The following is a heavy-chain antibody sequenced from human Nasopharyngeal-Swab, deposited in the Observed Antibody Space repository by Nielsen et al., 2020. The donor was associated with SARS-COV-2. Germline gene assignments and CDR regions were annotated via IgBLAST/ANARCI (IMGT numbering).Heavy chain of an antibody. CDR2: ISGSGGST. D-gene: IGHD3-3*01. Sequence: GGSLRLSCAASGFTFSSYAMSWVRQAPGKGLEWVSAISGSGGSTYYADSVKGRFTISRDNSKNTLYLQMNSLRAEDTAVYYCAKAVSNYDFWSGLDYWGQGTLVTVSS. V-gene: IGHV3-23*01. CDR1: GFTFSSYA. J-gene: IGHJ4*02. CDR3: AKAVSNYDFWSGLDY.